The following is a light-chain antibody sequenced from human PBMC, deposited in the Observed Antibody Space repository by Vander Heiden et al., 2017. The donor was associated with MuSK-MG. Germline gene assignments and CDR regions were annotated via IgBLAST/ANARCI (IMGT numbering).Light chain of an antibody. CDR3: QQLNNGHPFFT. V-gene: IGKV3D-11*02. Sequence: ASQSVSSYLAWYNQKPGQAPRLLIYDASNRATGIQARFSGSGAGTDVTLTISSREPEDFEVYYCQQLNNGHPFFTFGHGTKVDIK. CDR2: DAS. CDR1: QSVSSY. J-gene: IGKJ3*01.